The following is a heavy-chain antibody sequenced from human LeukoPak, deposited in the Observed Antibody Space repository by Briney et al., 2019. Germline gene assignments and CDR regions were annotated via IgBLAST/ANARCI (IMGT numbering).Heavy chain of an antibody. CDR2: IYYSGST. D-gene: IGHD4-23*01. CDR1: GGSISSSSYY. Sequence: SETLSLTCTVSGGSISSSSYYWGWIRQPPGKGLEWIGSIYYSGSTNYNPSLKSRVTISIDTSKNQFSLNLTSVTAADTAVYYCARSDPPWGGYGGISGQAFDIWGQGTMVTVFS. J-gene: IGHJ3*02. CDR3: ARSDPPWGGYGGISGQAFDI. V-gene: IGHV4-39*01.